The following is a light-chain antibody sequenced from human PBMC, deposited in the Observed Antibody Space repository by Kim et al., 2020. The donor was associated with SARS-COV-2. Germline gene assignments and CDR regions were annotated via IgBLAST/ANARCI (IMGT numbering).Light chain of an antibody. V-gene: IGLV1-44*01. CDR3: AAWDDSPNGPV. CDR1: SSNIGGNT. CDR2: TND. J-gene: IGLJ2*01. Sequence: ELTQPPSASGTPGQRVTISCSGSSSNIGGNTVNWYQQLPGTAPKLLIYTNDQRPSGVPDRFSGSKSGTSASLAISGLQSEDEADYYCAAWDDSPNGPVIGGGTKLTVL.